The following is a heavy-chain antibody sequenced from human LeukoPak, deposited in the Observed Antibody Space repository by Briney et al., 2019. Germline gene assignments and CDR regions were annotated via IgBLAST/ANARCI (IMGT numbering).Heavy chain of an antibody. CDR3: ARDSRGWYDY. V-gene: IGHV1-69*04. CDR1: GGTFSSYA. CDR2: IIPILGMA. D-gene: IGHD6-19*01. Sequence: SVKVSCKASGGTFSSYAISWVRQAPGQGLEWMGRIIPILGMANYAQKFQGRVTITADKSTSTAYMELSSLRTEDTAVYYCARDSRGWYDYWGQETLVTVSS. J-gene: IGHJ4*02.